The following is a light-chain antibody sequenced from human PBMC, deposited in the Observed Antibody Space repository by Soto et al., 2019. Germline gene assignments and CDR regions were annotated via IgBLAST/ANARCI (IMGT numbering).Light chain of an antibody. Sequence: SYELTQPPSVSVSPGQTATIPCSGDELGDKYVSWYQQRPGQSPILIISQDSQRPAGIPERFSGSNSGNTATLTISGTQAMDEADYYCETWDDSVIFGGETKLTVL. CDR3: ETWDDSVI. V-gene: IGLV3-1*01. CDR2: QDS. CDR1: ELGDKY. J-gene: IGLJ2*01.